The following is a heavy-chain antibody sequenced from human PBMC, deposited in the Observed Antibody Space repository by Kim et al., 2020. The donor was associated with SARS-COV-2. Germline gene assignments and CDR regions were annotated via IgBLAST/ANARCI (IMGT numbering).Heavy chain of an antibody. CDR3: AKDWVAYCGGDCYTFDY. J-gene: IGHJ4*02. CDR1: GFTFISYG. CDR2: ISYDGRNK. D-gene: IGHD2-21*02. V-gene: IGHV3-30*18. Sequence: GGSLRLSCAASGFTFISYGMHWVRQAPGKGLEWVAVISYDGRNKYYRDSVKGRFTISRDNSKNTLDLQMNSLGPEDTAVYYCAKDWVAYCGGDCYTFDYWGQGTLVAVYS.